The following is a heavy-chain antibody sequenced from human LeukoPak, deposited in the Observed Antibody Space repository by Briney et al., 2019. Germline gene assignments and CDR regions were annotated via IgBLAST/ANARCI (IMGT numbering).Heavy chain of an antibody. CDR1: GGSISSYY. V-gene: IGHV4-59*01. D-gene: IGHD5-18*01. J-gene: IGHJ4*02. Sequence: SETLSLTCTVSGGSISSYYWSWIRQPPGKGLEWIGYIYYSGSTNYNPSLKSRVTISVDTSKNQFSLKLSSVTAADTAVYYCARGGIQLSPQYYFDYWGQGTLVTVSS. CDR3: ARGGIQLSPQYYFDY. CDR2: IYYSGST.